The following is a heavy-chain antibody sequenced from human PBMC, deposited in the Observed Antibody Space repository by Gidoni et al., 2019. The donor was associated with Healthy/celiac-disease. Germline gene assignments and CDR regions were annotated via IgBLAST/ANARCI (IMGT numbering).Heavy chain of an antibody. CDR2: IYDSGST. Sequence: QVQLQESGPGLVKPSQTLSLTCTVSGGSISSGGYYWSWIRQHPGKGLEWIGYIYDSGSTYYNPSLKSRVTISVDTSKNQFSLKLSSVTAADTAVYYCARLTRLMTREPRFDYWGQGTLVTVSS. CDR3: ARLTRLMTREPRFDY. D-gene: IGHD3-16*01. J-gene: IGHJ4*02. V-gene: IGHV4-31*03. CDR1: GGSISSGGYY.